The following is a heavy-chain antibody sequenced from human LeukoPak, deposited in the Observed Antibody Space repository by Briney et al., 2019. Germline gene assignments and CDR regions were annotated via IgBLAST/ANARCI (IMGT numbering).Heavy chain of an antibody. V-gene: IGHV1-8*03. J-gene: IGHJ4*02. Sequence: ASVKVSCKASGYTFTSYDINWVRQATGQGLEWMGWMNPNSGNTGYAQKFQGRVTITRNTSISTAYMELSSLRSEDTAVYYCARHGYDFWSGYSVFDYWGQGTLVTVYS. CDR3: ARHGYDFWSGYSVFDY. CDR1: GYTFTSYD. CDR2: MNPNSGNT. D-gene: IGHD3-3*01.